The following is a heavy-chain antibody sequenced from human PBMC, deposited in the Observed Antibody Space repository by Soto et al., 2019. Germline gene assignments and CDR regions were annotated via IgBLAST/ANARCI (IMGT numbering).Heavy chain of an antibody. CDR2: INHSGST. CDR3: ARRDYDFWSGYYTGICAFDI. D-gene: IGHD3-3*01. Sequence: SETLSLTCAVYGGSFSGYYWSWIRQPPGKGLEWIGEINHSGSTNYNPSLKSRVTIPVDTSKNQFSLKLSSVTAADTAVYYCARRDYDFWSGYYTGICAFDIWGQGTMVTVS. J-gene: IGHJ3*02. V-gene: IGHV4-34*01. CDR1: GGSFSGYY.